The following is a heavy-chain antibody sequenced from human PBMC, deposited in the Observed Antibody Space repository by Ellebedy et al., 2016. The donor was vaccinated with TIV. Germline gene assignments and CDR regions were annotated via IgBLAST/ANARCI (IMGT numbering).Heavy chain of an antibody. CDR1: GGSISSYY. CDR3: ARGGSSGREAAFDY. V-gene: IGHV4-59*12. J-gene: IGHJ4*02. D-gene: IGHD6-19*01. CDR2: IYYSGST. Sequence: SETLSLXXTVSGGSISSYYWSWIRQPPGKGLEWIGYIYYSGSTNYNPSLKSRVTISVDTSKNQFSLKLSSVTAADTAVYYCARGGSSGREAAFDYWGQGTLVTVSS.